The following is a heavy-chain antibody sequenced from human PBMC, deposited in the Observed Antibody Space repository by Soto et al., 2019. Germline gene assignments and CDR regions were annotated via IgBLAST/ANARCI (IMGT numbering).Heavy chain of an antibody. D-gene: IGHD6-19*01. CDR3: ARVMWVAGHAEYFQH. J-gene: IGHJ1*01. CDR2: ISSSSFTI. CDR1: GFRFSDYS. Sequence: GGSLRLSCAASGFRFSDYSMNWVRQAPGRGLEWVSYISSSSFTIHYADSVEGRFTISRDNAKNSLYLQMNSLRAEDTAVYYCARVMWVAGHAEYFQHWGQGTLVTVSS. V-gene: IGHV3-48*04.